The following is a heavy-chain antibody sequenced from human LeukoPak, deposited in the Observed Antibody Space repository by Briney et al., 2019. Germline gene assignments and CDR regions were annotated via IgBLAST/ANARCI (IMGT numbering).Heavy chain of an antibody. V-gene: IGHV1-18*01. CDR1: VYTFTSYG. J-gene: IGHJ4*02. Sequence: GASVKVSCKASVYTFTSYGISWVRQAPGQGLEWMGWISAYNGNTNYAQKLQGRVTMTTDTSTGTAYMELRSLRSDDTAVYYCARKGNYYGSGSHDYWGQGTLVTVSS. CDR2: ISAYNGNT. CDR3: ARKGNYYGSGSHDY. D-gene: IGHD3-10*01.